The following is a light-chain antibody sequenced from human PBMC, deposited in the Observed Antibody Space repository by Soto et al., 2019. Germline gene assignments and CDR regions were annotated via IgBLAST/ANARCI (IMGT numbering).Light chain of an antibody. J-gene: IGKJ2*01. Sequence: DMQMTQSPSTLSASVGDRVTITCRASQNINRWLAWYQQRPGKATKLLIYDASTLESGVPSRFSGSGSGTEFTLTISSLQPDDSATNYCQQYNSFFGQRTKLEIK. V-gene: IGKV1-5*01. CDR1: QNINRW. CDR3: QQYNSF. CDR2: DAS.